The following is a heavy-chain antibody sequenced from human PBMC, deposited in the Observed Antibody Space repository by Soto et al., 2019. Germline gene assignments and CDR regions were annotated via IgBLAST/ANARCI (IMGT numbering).Heavy chain of an antibody. J-gene: IGHJ4*02. CDR3: AGAVGDFDVRRYRTSYFDQ. D-gene: IGHD2-21*02. CDR1: GASVSTGVYY. Sequence: SETLSLTCTVSGASVSTGVYYWNWIRQHPGKGLEWIGYIDNSGSTYYNPSLTGRVDISVDTSKNEFSLNLQALTAADTAFYYCAGAVGDFDVRRYRTSYFDQWGQGILVTVSS. CDR2: IDNSGST. V-gene: IGHV4-31*03.